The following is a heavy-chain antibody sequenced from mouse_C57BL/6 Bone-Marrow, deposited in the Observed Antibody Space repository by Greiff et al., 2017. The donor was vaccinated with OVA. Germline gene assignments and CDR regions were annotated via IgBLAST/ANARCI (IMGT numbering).Heavy chain of an antibody. CDR3: ARKGLGYGSSYGYWYFDV. CDR2: IWGGGST. D-gene: IGHD1-1*01. CDR1: GFSLTSYG. V-gene: IGHV2-2*01. Sequence: VQLQQSGPGLVQPSQSLSITCTVSGFSLTSYGVHWVRQSPGKGLEWLGVIWGGGSTDYNAAFISRLSISKDNSKSQVFFKMNSLQADDTAIYYCARKGLGYGSSYGYWYFDVWGTGTTVTVSS. J-gene: IGHJ1*03.